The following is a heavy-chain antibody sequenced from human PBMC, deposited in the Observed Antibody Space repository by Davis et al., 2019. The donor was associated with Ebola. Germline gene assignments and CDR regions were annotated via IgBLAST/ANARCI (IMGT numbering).Heavy chain of an antibody. Sequence: ASVKVSCKASGYTFTGYYIHWVRQAPGQGLEWMGWINPHGGGTKYAQRFQDRVNMTRDMSISTAYMDLSRLKSDDTAVYYCARDRQDNWNYDSDWFDPWGQGTLVTVSS. CDR2: INPHGGGT. CDR3: ARDRQDNWNYDSDWFDP. CDR1: GYTFTGYY. J-gene: IGHJ5*02. V-gene: IGHV1-2*02. D-gene: IGHD1-7*01.